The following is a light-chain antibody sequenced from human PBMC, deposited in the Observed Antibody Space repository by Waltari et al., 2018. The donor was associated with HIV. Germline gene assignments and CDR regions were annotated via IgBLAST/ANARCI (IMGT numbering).Light chain of an antibody. CDR1: QGLNNY. V-gene: IGKV1-16*02. CDR2: AAS. Sequence: DIQVTQSPSSLSASVGGRVTITCRASQGLNNYLAWFQQKPGEAPKSLIYAASTLQTGVPSKFSGSGSGTDFTLTINSLQPEDSATYWCLQYRSYPLTFGGGTKVEIK. CDR3: LQYRSYPLT. J-gene: IGKJ4*01.